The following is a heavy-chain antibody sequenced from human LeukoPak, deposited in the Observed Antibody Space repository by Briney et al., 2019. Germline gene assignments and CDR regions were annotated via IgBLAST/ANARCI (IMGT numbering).Heavy chain of an antibody. Sequence: PSETLSLTCTVSGGSISSGSYYWSWIRQPAEKGLEWIGRIYTSGSTNYNPSLKSRVTISVDTSKNQFSLKLSSVTAADTAVYYCARDAIVGATYFDYWGQGTLVTVSS. J-gene: IGHJ4*02. CDR3: ARDAIVGATYFDY. CDR1: GGSISSGSYY. V-gene: IGHV4-61*02. D-gene: IGHD1-26*01. CDR2: IYTSGST.